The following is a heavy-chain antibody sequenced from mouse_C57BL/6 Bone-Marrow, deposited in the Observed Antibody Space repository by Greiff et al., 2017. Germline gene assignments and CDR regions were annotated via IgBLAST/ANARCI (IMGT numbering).Heavy chain of an antibody. CDR3: ARTYYSNYGYFDY. D-gene: IGHD2-5*01. J-gene: IGHJ2*01. CDR1: GSTFSDYG. Sequence: EVKLVESGGGLVKPGGSLKLSCAASGSTFSDYGMHWVRQAPEKGLEWVAYISSGSSTIYYADTVKGRFTISRDNAKNTLFLQMTSLRSEDTAMYYCARTYYSNYGYFDYWGQGTTLTVSS. V-gene: IGHV5-17*01. CDR2: ISSGSSTI.